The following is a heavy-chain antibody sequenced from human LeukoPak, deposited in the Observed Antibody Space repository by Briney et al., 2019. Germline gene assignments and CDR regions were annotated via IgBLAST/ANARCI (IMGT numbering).Heavy chain of an antibody. D-gene: IGHD3-9*01. CDR1: GYTFTSYD. V-gene: IGHV1-8*01. J-gene: IGHJ4*02. Sequence: ASVKVSCKASGYTFTSYDINWVRQATGQGLEWMGWVNPNSGNTGYAQKFQGRVTMTRNTSISTAYMELSSLRSEDTAVYYCARGFTINYDILTGPSKNFDYWGQGTLVTVSS. CDR3: ARGFTINYDILTGPSKNFDY. CDR2: VNPNSGNT.